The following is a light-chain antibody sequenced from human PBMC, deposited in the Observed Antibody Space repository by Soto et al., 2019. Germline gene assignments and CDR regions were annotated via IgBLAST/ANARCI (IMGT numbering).Light chain of an antibody. J-gene: IGKJ5*01. Sequence: EIVLTQSPGTLSLSAGERATLSCRASQTMSGNYLAWYQQKPGQAPRLLIYGASSRATGIPDRFSGSGSGTDFTLTISRLEPEDFAVYYCQQYNTSPITFGQGTRLEIK. CDR2: GAS. CDR3: QQYNTSPIT. CDR1: QTMSGNY. V-gene: IGKV3-20*01.